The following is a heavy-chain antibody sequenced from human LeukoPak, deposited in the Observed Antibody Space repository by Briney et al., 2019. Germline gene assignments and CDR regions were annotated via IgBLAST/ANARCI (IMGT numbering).Heavy chain of an antibody. CDR3: ARGVNTMIVVTDY. D-gene: IGHD3-22*01. V-gene: IGHV3-30*04. CDR2: ISYDGSNK. Sequence: GRSLRLSCAASGFTFSSYAMHWVRQTPGKGLEWVAVISYDGSNKYNADSVKGRFTISRDNSKNTLYLQMNSLRAEDTAVYYCARGVNTMIVVTDYWGQGTLVTVSS. J-gene: IGHJ4*02. CDR1: GFTFSSYA.